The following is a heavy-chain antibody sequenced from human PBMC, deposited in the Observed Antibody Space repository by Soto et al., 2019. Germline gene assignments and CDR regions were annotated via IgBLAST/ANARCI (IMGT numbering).Heavy chain of an antibody. V-gene: IGHV3-11*01. CDR2: ISNTGITS. CDR3: ARGDTNPEAPLDH. D-gene: IGHD2-21*02. Sequence: QVQLVESGGGLVKPGGSLRLSCAASGFTFSDFSMTWIRQAPGKELEWLSYISNTGITSHYTDSVKGRFTISRDNAQNSLYFHMSSLRADDTAVYYCARGDTNPEAPLDHWGLGTLVIVSS. CDR1: GFTFSDFS. J-gene: IGHJ4*02.